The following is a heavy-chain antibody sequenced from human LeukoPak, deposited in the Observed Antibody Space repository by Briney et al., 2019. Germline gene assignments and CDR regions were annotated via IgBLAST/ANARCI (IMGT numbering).Heavy chain of an antibody. CDR1: GFTFSSYW. CDR3: ARDTGYCTNGVCRHYFDY. D-gene: IGHD2-8*01. Sequence: GSLRLSCAASGFTFSSYWMSWVRQAPGKGLEWVANIKQAVSEKSHVDSVKGRFTISRDNAKNSLYLQMNSLRAEDTAVYYCARDTGYCTNGVCRHYFDYWGQGTLVTVSS. CDR2: IKQAVSEK. J-gene: IGHJ4*02. V-gene: IGHV3-7*05.